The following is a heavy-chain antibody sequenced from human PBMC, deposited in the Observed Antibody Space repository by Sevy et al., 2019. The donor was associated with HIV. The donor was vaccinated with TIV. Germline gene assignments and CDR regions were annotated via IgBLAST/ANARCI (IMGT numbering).Heavy chain of an antibody. J-gene: IGHJ4*02. D-gene: IGHD1-26*01. CDR1: GFTFSSYA. Sequence: GGSLRLSCAASGFTFSSYAMSWVRQAPGKGLEWVSDISGSGGGTYYADSVKGRFTISRDNSKNTLYVQMNSLRVDDTAVYYCAKARVSYSGGPTTFDFWGRGTLVTVSS. CDR3: AKARVSYSGGPTTFDF. V-gene: IGHV3-23*01. CDR2: ISGSGGGT.